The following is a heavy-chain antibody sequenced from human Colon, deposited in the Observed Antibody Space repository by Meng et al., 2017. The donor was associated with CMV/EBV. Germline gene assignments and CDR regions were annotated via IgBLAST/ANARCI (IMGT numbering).Heavy chain of an antibody. CDR2: ISGSGGST. D-gene: IGHD2-21*01. J-gene: IGHJ4*02. CDR1: GFTFSTYD. CDR3: AKEGGIGDWYYFDY. Sequence: GESLKISCTASGFTFSTYDFHWVRQPTGKGLEWVSAISGSGGSTYYADSVKGRFTISRDNSKNTLYLQMNSLRAEDTAVYYCAKEGGIGDWYYFDYWGQGTLVTVSS. V-gene: IGHV3-23*01.